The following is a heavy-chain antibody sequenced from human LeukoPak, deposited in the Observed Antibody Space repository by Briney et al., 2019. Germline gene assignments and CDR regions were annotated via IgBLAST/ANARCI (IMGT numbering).Heavy chain of an antibody. CDR2: INRDGSEK. CDR3: VRALVAAATPGAWFDS. CDR1: GYTFSDYW. V-gene: IGHV3-7*01. J-gene: IGHJ5*01. Sequence: GGSLRLSCAASGYTFSDYWMTWVRQAPGKGLEGVAHINRDGSEKYYVDSLKGRFTISRDNAKNSLYLQMSSLRVEDTAVYYCVRALVAAATPGAWFDSWGQGTLVTVSS. D-gene: IGHD2-15*01.